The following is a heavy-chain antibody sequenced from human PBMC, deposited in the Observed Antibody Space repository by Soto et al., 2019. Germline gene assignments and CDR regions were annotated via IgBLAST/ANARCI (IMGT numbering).Heavy chain of an antibody. J-gene: IGHJ4*02. CDR2: IDPTDSYT. CDR3: AKGGESAGYSSYLFDY. Sequence: GESLKISCQGSGYSFTTYWISWVRQMPGKGLECMGRIDPTDSYTDYSPSFEGHVTMSVDRSINTAYLEWSSLRAEDTAVYYCAKGGESAGYSSYLFDYWGQGTLVTVS. CDR1: GYSFTTYW. D-gene: IGHD6-13*01. V-gene: IGHV5-10-1*01.